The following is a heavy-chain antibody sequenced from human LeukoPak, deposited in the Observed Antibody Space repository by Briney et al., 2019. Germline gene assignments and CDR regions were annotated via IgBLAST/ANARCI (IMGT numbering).Heavy chain of an antibody. D-gene: IGHD1-26*01. Sequence: GGSLRLSCAASGFTFSGSAMHWVRQAPGKGLEWVAVIWYDGSNKYYADSVKGRFTISRDNSKNTLYLQMNSLRAEDTAVYYCAREDGGGYNFDYWGQGTLVTVSS. CDR3: AREDGGGYNFDY. CDR1: GFTFSGSA. J-gene: IGHJ4*02. V-gene: IGHV3-33*08. CDR2: IWYDGSNK.